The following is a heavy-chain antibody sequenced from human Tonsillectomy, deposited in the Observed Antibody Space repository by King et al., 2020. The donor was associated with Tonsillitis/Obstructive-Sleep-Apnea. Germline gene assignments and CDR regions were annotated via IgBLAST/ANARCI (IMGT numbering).Heavy chain of an antibody. CDR1: GFTFISYP. D-gene: IGHD2-2*01. Sequence: VQLVESGGGVVQPGRSLRLSCAASGFTFISYPMHWVRQAPGKGLEWVAVISYDGSNKYYADSVKGRFTISRDNSKNTLYLQMNSLRAEDTAVYYCARGPLWYIVVGIPDFYYYYMDVWGKGTTVTVSS. J-gene: IGHJ6*03. V-gene: IGHV3-30*04. CDR3: ARGPLWYIVVGIPDFYYYYMDV. CDR2: ISYDGSNK.